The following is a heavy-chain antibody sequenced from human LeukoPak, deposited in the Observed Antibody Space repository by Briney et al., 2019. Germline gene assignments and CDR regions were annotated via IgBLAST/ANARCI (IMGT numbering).Heavy chain of an antibody. Sequence: GGSLRLSCAASGFTFSDYYMSWIRQAPGKGLEWVSYISSSGSTIYYADSVKGRFTISRDNAKNSLYLQMNSLRAEDTAVYYCARSNIAARYYYYMDVWGKGTTVTVSS. CDR2: ISSSGSTI. CDR3: ARSNIAARYYYYMDV. D-gene: IGHD6-6*01. V-gene: IGHV3-11*04. J-gene: IGHJ6*03. CDR1: GFTFSDYY.